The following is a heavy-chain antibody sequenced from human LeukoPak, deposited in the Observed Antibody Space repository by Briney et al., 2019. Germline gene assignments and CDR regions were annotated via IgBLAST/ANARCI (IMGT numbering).Heavy chain of an antibody. V-gene: IGHV3-33*01. D-gene: IGHD1-14*01. Sequence: GGSLRLSCAGSGFTFGGYGMHWFRQTPGEGLEWVAVIAYDGSRAFYADSVKGRFTIPRDNSKNTMSVQMDDLRAEDTAVYYCTRYNNDHFDYWGQGTLVTVSS. CDR2: IAYDGSRA. CDR3: TRYNNDHFDY. J-gene: IGHJ4*02. CDR1: GFTFGGYG.